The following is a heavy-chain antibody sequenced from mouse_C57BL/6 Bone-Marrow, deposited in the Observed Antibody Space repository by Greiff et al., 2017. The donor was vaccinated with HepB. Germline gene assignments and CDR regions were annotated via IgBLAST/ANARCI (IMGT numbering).Heavy chain of an antibody. CDR3: APHYDGAFAY. J-gene: IGHJ3*01. CDR2: IYPRDGST. D-gene: IGHD1-2*01. CDR1: GYTFTSYD. Sequence: VQVVESGPELVKPGASVKLSCKASGYTFTSYDINWVKQRPGQGLEWIGWIYPRDGSTKYNEKFKGKATLTVDTSSSTAYMELHSLTSEDSAVYFCAPHYDGAFAYWGQGTLVTVSA. V-gene: IGHV1-85*01.